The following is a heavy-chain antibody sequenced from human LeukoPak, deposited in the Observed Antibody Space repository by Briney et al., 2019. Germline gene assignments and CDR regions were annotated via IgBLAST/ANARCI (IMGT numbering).Heavy chain of an antibody. CDR3: ARVRISMVVVAYGMDV. V-gene: IGHV4-34*01. J-gene: IGHJ6*02. CDR2: INHSGST. CDR1: GGSFSGYY. Sequence: SETLSLTCAVYGGSFSGYYWSWIRQPPGKGLEWIGEINHSGSTNYNPSLKSRVTISVDTSKNQFSLKLSSVTAADTAVYYCARVRISMVVVAYGMDVWGQGTMVTVSS. D-gene: IGHD3-22*01.